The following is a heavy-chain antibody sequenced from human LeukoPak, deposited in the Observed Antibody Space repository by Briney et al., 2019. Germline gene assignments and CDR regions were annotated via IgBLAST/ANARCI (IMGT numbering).Heavy chain of an antibody. CDR1: GGSFSGYY. CDR2: INHSGST. V-gene: IGHV4-34*01. CDR3: VRTTIFGVVPNWFDP. J-gene: IGHJ5*02. D-gene: IGHD3-3*01. Sequence: SETLSLTCAVYGGSFSGYYWSWIRQPPGKGLEWIGEINHSGSTNYNPSLKSRVTISVDTSKNQFSLKLSSVTAADTAVYYCVRTTIFGVVPNWFDPWGQGTLVTVSS.